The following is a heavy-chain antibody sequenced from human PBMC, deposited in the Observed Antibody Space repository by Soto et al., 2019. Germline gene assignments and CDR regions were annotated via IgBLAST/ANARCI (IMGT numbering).Heavy chain of an antibody. D-gene: IGHD6-13*01. CDR3: ARGTSWYVDH. J-gene: IGHJ4*02. CDR1: GFNLSSYW. CDR2: INYDGSSI. V-gene: IGHV3-74*01. Sequence: EVQVVESGGGLVQPGGSLRLSCAASGFNLSSYWMHWVRQAPGKGLVWVSRINYDGSSISYADSVKGRFTISRDNAKNTLYLQLNSLRAEDTAVYSCARGTSWYVDHWGQGTLVTVSS.